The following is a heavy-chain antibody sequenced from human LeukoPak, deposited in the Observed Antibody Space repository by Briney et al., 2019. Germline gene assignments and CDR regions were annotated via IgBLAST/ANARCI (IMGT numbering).Heavy chain of an antibody. CDR3: ARVPAYYDFWSGLAQYYYYMDV. Sequence: ASVKVSCKAFGYTFTSNYMHWARQAPGQGPEWMGVISPSGGSTTYAQKFQGGVTLTRDMSTSTDYLELSSLRSEDTAVYYCARVPAYYDFWSGLAQYYYYMDVWGKGTTVTVSS. CDR1: GYTFTSNY. D-gene: IGHD3-3*01. J-gene: IGHJ6*03. V-gene: IGHV1-46*01. CDR2: ISPSGGST.